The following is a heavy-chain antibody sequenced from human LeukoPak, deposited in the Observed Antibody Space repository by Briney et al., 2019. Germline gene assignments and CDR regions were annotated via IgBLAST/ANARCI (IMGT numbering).Heavy chain of an antibody. CDR2: IYYNGGT. D-gene: IGHD6-19*01. V-gene: IGHV4-30-4*01. Sequence: SETLSLTCTVSGGSISSGDYYCSWIRQPPGKGLQWTGYIYYNGGTYYNPSLKSRVTISVDTSKNQFSLKLSSVTAADTAVYYCARRTSSGWYLFDYWGQGTLVTVSS. CDR3: ARRTSSGWYLFDY. CDR1: GGSISSGDYY. J-gene: IGHJ4*02.